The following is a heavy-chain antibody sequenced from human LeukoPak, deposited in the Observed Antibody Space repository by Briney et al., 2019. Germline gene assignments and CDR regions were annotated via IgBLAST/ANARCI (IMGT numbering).Heavy chain of an antibody. D-gene: IGHD5-12*01. Sequence: PGGSLRLSCAASGFTFSSCGMHWVRQAPGKGLAWVVFIRYDGSNKYYADSVKGRFTISRDNSKNTLYLQMDSLRAEDTALYYCAKDQYSGYDSEDYYFDYWGQGTLVTVSA. CDR3: AKDQYSGYDSEDYYFDY. V-gene: IGHV3-30*02. CDR2: IRYDGSNK. J-gene: IGHJ4*02. CDR1: GFTFSSCG.